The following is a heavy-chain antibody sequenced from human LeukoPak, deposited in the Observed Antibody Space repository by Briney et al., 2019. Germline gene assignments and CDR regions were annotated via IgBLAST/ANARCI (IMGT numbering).Heavy chain of an antibody. CDR1: GFTFDDYA. D-gene: IGHD5-18*01. Sequence: GGSLRLSCAASGFTFDDYAMHWVRQAPGKGLEWVSGISWNSGSIGYADSVKGRFTISRDNAKNSLYLQMNSLRAEDTALYYCAKGRYSYGPNWFDPWGQGTQVTVSS. V-gene: IGHV3-9*01. J-gene: IGHJ5*02. CDR2: ISWNSGSI. CDR3: AKGRYSYGPNWFDP.